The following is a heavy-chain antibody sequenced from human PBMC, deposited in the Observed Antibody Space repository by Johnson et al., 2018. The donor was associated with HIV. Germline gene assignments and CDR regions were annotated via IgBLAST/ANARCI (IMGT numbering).Heavy chain of an antibody. CDR2: ISSGGSSV. D-gene: IGHD2/OR15-2a*01. CDR3: ARLNIAFDI. Sequence: QVQLVESGGGVVQPGGSLRVSCVASGFAFSDSHMSWIRQAPGKGMEWISYISSGGSSVYYADSVKGRFTISRDNAKKSLYLQMNSLRVEDTAVYYCARLNIAFDIWGQGTMVTVSS. J-gene: IGHJ3*02. V-gene: IGHV3-11*01. CDR1: GFAFSDSH.